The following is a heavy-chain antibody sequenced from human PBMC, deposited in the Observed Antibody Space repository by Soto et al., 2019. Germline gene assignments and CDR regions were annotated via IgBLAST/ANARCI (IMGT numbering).Heavy chain of an antibody. J-gene: IGHJ4*02. Sequence: QVQLVQSGAEVKKPGSSVKVSCKASGDTFSSYTFSWVRQAPGQGLEWVRRIIPILRVTNYAQEFQGIVTITADKSTTTIYIERRSRRSEDTALNSCLRVRGIAATGETSDYCGQGNLVSVAA. D-gene: IGHD6-13*01. CDR3: LRVRGIAATGETSDY. CDR1: GDTFSSYT. CDR2: IIPILRVT. V-gene: IGHV1-69*02.